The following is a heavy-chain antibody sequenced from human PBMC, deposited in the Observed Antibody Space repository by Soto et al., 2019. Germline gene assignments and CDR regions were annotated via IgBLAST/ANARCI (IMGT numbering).Heavy chain of an antibody. V-gene: IGHV4-31*03. Sequence: SETLSLTCTVSGGSISSGGYYWSWIRQHPGKGLEWIGYIYYSGGTYYNPSLKSRVTISVDTSKNQFSLKLSSVTAADTAVYYCARDQWSRNYYAPTDWGQGTTVTVSS. CDR1: GGSISSGGYY. D-gene: IGHD3-10*01. CDR2: IYYSGGT. J-gene: IGHJ6*02. CDR3: ARDQWSRNYYAPTD.